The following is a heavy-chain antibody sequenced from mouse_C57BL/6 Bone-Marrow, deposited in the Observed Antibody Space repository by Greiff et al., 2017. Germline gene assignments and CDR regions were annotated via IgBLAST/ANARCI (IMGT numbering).Heavy chain of an antibody. J-gene: IGHJ1*03. CDR3: ARYYMGYFDV. D-gene: IGHD2-12*01. CDR1: GYTFTSSN. CDR2: IYPGNGDT. V-gene: IGHV1-12*01. Sequence: SGAELVRPGASVKMSCKASGYTFTSSNMHWVKQTPRQGLEWIGAIYPGNGDTSYNQKFKGKATLTVDKSSSTAYMQLSSLTSEDSAVYFCARYYMGYFDVWGTGTTVTVSS.